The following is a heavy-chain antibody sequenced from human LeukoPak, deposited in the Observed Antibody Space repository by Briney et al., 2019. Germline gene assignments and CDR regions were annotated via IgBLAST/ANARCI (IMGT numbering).Heavy chain of an antibody. Sequence: SETLSLTCTVSGGSISGGGYYWTWIRQPAGKGLEWIGHVDSSGNTNYNPSLESRVTMSVDTSKKQFSLKLTSVTAADMAVYFCARQFLVGSTFHAFDLWGQGTRVTVSS. V-gene: IGHV4-61*09. J-gene: IGHJ3*01. CDR3: ARQFLVGSTFHAFDL. D-gene: IGHD1-26*01. CDR2: VDSSGNT. CDR1: GGSISGGGYY.